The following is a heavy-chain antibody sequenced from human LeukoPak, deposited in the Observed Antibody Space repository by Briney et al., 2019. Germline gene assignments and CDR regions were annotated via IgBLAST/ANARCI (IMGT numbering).Heavy chain of an antibody. CDR1: EYTFPDYY. CDR3: ARYCSNTNSFIGQSGYYYDIDV. Sequence: GASVKVSFQPSEYTFPDYYLYRVRQAPGQGLEWMGWINPHSGATNYAQRFQGRVTMTRDTSISSAYMELSRLGSDDTAVYYCARYCSNTNSFIGQSGYYYDIDVWGQGTTVIVSS. D-gene: IGHD2-2*01. V-gene: IGHV1-2*02. CDR2: INPHSGAT. J-gene: IGHJ6*02.